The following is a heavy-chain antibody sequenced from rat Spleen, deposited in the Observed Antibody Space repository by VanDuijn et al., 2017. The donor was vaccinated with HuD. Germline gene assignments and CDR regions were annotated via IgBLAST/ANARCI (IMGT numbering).Heavy chain of an antibody. Sequence: EVQLVESGGGLVQPGRSMKLSCVASGFTFNDCYMAWVRQAPTKGLEWVATISYDGSSTYYRDSVKGRFTISRDNAKSTLYLQMDSLRSEDTATYYCARGDYSPYYFDYWGQGVMVTVSS. CDR2: ISYDGSST. V-gene: IGHV5-7*01. D-gene: IGHD1-2*01. CDR1: GFTFNDCY. J-gene: IGHJ2*01. CDR3: ARGDYSPYYFDY.